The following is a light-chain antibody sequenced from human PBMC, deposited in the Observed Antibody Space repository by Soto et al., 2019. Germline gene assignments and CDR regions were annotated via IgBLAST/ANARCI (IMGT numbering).Light chain of an antibody. CDR3: QQYNNWPLT. J-gene: IGKJ4*01. CDR2: GTS. Sequence: EIVMTQSPASLSVSPGERATLSCRASQSVSSNLAWYQHKPGQAPRPLIYGTSTRATGIPARFSGSGSGTEFTLTISSLQSEDFAVYSCQQYNNWPLTFGGGTKVEIK. V-gene: IGKV3-15*01. CDR1: QSVSSN.